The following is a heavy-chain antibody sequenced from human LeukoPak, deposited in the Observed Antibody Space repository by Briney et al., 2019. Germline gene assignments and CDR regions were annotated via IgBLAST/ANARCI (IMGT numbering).Heavy chain of an antibody. CDR3: ARTSKLLYYYNGMDV. CDR1: DYTFISYG. D-gene: IGHD4-23*01. CDR2: ISAYKRDT. V-gene: IGHV1-18*01. J-gene: IGHJ6*04. Sequence: GASVKVSCKAIDYTFISYGISWVRQAPGQGLEWMGWISAYKRDTNYAERFQGRVTMTTDTSTDTAYMELRTLRSDDTAIYYCARTSKLLYYYNGMDVGGKGTTVTVSS.